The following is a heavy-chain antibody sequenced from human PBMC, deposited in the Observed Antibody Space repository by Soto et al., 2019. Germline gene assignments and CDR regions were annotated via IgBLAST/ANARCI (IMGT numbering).Heavy chain of an antibody. CDR1: GFTFDDYA. CDR2: ISWNSGSI. V-gene: IGHV3-9*01. CDR3: AKEASLAYYYYYGMDV. Sequence: HPGGSLRLSCAASGFTFDDYAMHWVRQAPGKGLEWVSGISWNSGSIGYADSVKGRFTISRDNAKNSLYLQMNSLRAEDTALYYCAKEASLAYYYYYGMDVWGQGTTVTVSS. J-gene: IGHJ6*02.